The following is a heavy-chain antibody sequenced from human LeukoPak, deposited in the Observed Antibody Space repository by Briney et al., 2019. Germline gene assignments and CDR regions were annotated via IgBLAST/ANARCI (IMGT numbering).Heavy chain of an antibody. V-gene: IGHV3-30*04. D-gene: IGHD3-10*01. CDR2: ISYDGSNK. J-gene: IGHJ4*02. CDR3: ARSGGVTYGSGSYYNNY. Sequence: PGRSLRLSCAASGFTFSSYAMHWVRQAPGKGLEWVAVISYDGSNKYYADSVKGRFTISRDNSENTLYLQMNSLRAEDAAVYYCARSGGVTYGSGSYYNNYWGQGTLVTVSS. CDR1: GFTFSSYA.